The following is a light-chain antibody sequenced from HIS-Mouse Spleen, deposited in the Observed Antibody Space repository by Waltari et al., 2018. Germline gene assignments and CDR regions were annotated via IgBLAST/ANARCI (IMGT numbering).Light chain of an antibody. V-gene: IGLV2-23*02. CDR3: CSYAGSSTWV. CDR2: EVS. Sequence: QSALTQPASVSGSPGQSITISCTGTSSDVGSYNLVPWYQQHPGKAPKPRLYEVSKRPSGVSNRFSGSKSGNTASLTISGLQAEDEADYYCCSYAGSSTWVFGGGTKLTVL. CDR1: SSDVGSYNL. J-gene: IGLJ3*02.